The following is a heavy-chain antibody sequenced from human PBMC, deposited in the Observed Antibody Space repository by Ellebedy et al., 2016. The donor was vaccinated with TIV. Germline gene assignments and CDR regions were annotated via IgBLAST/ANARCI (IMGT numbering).Heavy chain of an antibody. J-gene: IGHJ4*02. CDR2: IWYDGTNK. V-gene: IGHV3-33*01. CDR3: ARGPEMAHFDY. D-gene: IGHD5-24*01. CDR1: GFTFSNYG. Sequence: PGGSLRLSCAASGFTFSNYGMHWVRQAPGRGLEWVAVIWYDGTNKYYADSVKGRFTISRDNSKNTASLQMTSLRADDTAVYYCARGPEMAHFDYWGQGTLVTVSS.